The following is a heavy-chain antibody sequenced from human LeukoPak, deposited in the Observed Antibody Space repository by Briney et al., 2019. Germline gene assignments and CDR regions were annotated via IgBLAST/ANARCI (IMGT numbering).Heavy chain of an antibody. Sequence: GGSLRLSCAASGFTFSSYAMSWVRQAPGKGLEWVSDISGSGGSTYYADSVKGGFTIYRDNYKNTLYMQMNSLGAEDTAVYYCAKEYSSRSFDYWGQGTLVTVSS. J-gene: IGHJ4*02. CDR1: GFTFSSYA. D-gene: IGHD6-13*01. CDR3: AKEYSSRSFDY. CDR2: ISGSGGST. V-gene: IGHV3-23*01.